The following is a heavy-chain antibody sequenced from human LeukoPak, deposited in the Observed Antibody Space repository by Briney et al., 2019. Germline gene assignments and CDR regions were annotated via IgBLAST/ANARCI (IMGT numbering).Heavy chain of an antibody. Sequence: PSETLSLTCAVSGGSISSGGYSWSWIRQPPGKGLEWIGYIYHSGSTYYNPSLKSRVTISVDRSKNQFSLKLSSVTAADTAVYYCARSDPHDAFDIWGQGTMVTVSS. J-gene: IGHJ3*02. CDR2: IYHSGST. CDR1: GGSISSGGYS. CDR3: ARSDPHDAFDI. V-gene: IGHV4-30-2*01.